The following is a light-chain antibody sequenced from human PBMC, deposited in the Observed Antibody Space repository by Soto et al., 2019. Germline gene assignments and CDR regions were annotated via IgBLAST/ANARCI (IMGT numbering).Light chain of an antibody. V-gene: IGKV1-39*01. CDR3: HTRHRSPCYT. J-gene: IGKJ2*01. CDR2: AAS. Sequence: DIQMTQSPSSLSASVGDRVTIICRASQSISTYVNWYQQKPGKAPKLLIQAASTLQRGVPSRFSGGGSGADFSLTISSLLPEAFGTYFAHTRHRSPCYTFDKETRLAIK. CDR1: QSISTY.